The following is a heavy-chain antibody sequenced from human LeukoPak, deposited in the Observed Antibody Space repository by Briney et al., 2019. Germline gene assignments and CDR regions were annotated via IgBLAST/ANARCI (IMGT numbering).Heavy chain of an antibody. CDR1: GYTFTSYD. V-gene: IGHV1-2*02. J-gene: IGHJ5*02. CDR3: ARAAAAAGRDWFDP. D-gene: IGHD6-13*01. CDR2: INPNSGGT. Sequence: ASVKVSCKASGYTFTSYDINWVRQATGQGLEWMGWINPNSGGTNYAQKFQGRVTMTRDTSISTAYMELSRLRSDDTAVYYCARAAAAAGRDWFDPWGQGTLVTVSS.